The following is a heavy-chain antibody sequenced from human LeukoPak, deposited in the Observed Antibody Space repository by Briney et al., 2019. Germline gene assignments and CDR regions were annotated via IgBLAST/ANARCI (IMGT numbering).Heavy chain of an antibody. D-gene: IGHD1-26*01. CDR1: GFTFSSYG. Sequence: GGSLKLSWAASGFTFSSYGMHGVRQAPAKGLGGVAVIWYDGSNKYYADSVKGRFTISRDNSKNTLYLQMNGLRAEDTAVYYCARVGATTNAVDYWGQGTLVTVSS. J-gene: IGHJ4*02. CDR3: ARVGATTNAVDY. CDR2: IWYDGSNK. V-gene: IGHV3-33*01.